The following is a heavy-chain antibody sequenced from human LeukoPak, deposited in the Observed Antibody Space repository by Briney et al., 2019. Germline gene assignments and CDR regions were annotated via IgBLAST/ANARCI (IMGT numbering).Heavy chain of an antibody. J-gene: IGHJ4*02. Sequence: GGSLRLSCAASGFTFSSYSMNWVRQAPGKGLEWVSYISSSSSTIYYADSVKGRFTISRDNAKNSLCLQMNSLRDEDTAVYYCAKISSWLYYFDYWGQGTLVAVSS. V-gene: IGHV3-48*02. CDR2: ISSSSSTI. CDR1: GFTFSSYS. CDR3: AKISSWLYYFDY. D-gene: IGHD6-13*01.